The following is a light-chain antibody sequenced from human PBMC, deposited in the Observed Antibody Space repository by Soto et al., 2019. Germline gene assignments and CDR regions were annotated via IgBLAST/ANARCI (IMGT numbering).Light chain of an antibody. V-gene: IGLV1-40*01. CDR1: SSNIGAGYD. J-gene: IGLJ2*01. CDR2: GNS. CDR3: QSYDSSLSGL. Sequence: QPVLTQPPSVSGAPGQRVTISCTGSSSNIGAGYDVHWYQQLPGTAPKLLIYGNSNRPSGVPDRFSGSKSGTSASLAITGLQAGDEADYYCQSYDSSLSGLFGGGTKLTVL.